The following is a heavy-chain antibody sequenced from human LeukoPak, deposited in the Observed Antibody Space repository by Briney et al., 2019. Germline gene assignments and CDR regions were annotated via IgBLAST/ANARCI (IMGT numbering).Heavy chain of an antibody. V-gene: IGHV1-69*05. CDR2: IIPIFGTA. CDR1: GGTFSSYA. Sequence: ASVTVSCKASGGTFSSYAISWVRQAPGQGLEWMGGIIPIFGTANYAQKFQGRVTITTDEFTSTAYMELSSLRSEDTAVYYCARDLGGRHNWFDPWGQGTLVTVSS. CDR3: ARDLGGRHNWFDP. J-gene: IGHJ5*02. D-gene: IGHD3-16*01.